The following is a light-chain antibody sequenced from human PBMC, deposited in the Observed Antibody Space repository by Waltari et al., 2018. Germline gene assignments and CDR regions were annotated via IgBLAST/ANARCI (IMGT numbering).Light chain of an antibody. V-gene: IGLV3-1*01. CDR2: QDS. Sequence: SYELTQPPSVSVSPGQTASITCSGDTLGDKYACWYQQKPGQSPVLVIYQDSKRPSGIPERFSGSNSGNTVTLTISGTQAMDEADYYCQAWDSSTAVFGGGTKLTVL. J-gene: IGLJ2*01. CDR1: TLGDKY. CDR3: QAWDSSTAV.